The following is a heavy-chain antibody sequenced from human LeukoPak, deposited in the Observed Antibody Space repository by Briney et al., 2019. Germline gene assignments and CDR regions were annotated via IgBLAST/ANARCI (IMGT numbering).Heavy chain of an antibody. D-gene: IGHD7-27*01. CDR2: TNADGATK. CDR1: GFTFSYYH. CDR3: ARDLNWGSPY. Sequence: GGSLRLSCVTSGFTFSYYHMSWVRQAPGKGLEWVANTNADGATKYYVDSVKGRFTISRDNSKNTLYLQMNSLRAEDTAVYYCARDLNWGSPYWGQGTLVTVSS. V-gene: IGHV3-7*03. J-gene: IGHJ4*02.